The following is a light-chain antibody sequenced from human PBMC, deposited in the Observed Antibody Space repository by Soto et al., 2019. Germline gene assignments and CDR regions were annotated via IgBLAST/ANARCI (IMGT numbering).Light chain of an antibody. CDR3: GTWDSSLSAGV. J-gene: IGLJ3*02. V-gene: IGLV1-51*02. Sequence: QAVLPQPPSVSAAPGQTVTISFSGSSSNIGNNYLSWYQQLPGTAPKLLIYENNKRPSGIPDRFSSSKSGTSATLGITGLQTGDEADYYCGTWDSSLSAGVFGEGTKLTVL. CDR2: ENN. CDR1: SSNIGNNY.